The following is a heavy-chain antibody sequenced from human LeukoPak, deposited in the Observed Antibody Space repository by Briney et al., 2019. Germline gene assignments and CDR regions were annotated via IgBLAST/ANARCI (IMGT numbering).Heavy chain of an antibody. V-gene: IGHV3-21*01. D-gene: IGHD1-20*01. CDR2: ISSSSSYI. CDR1: GVTFSSYS. Sequence: GWSLRLSCAASGVTFSSYSMNWVRQAPGKRLEGVSSISSSSSYIYYADSVKGRFTISRDNAKNSLYLQMNSLRAEDTAVYYCARDAPITGTPDYWGQGTLVTVSS. J-gene: IGHJ4*02. CDR3: ARDAPITGTPDY.